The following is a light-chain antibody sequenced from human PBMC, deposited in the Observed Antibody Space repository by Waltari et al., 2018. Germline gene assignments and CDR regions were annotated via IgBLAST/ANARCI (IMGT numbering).Light chain of an antibody. CDR3: QQYGSSPHT. CDR2: GAS. V-gene: IGKV3-20*01. CDR1: QSVRSSY. J-gene: IGKJ2*01. Sequence: EIVLTQSPGTLSLSPGERATLSCRASQSVRSSYLAWYQQKPGQAPRLLIYGASSRATGIPDRFSGSESGTDFTLTISRLEPEDFAVYWCQQYGSSPHTFGQGTKVEVK.